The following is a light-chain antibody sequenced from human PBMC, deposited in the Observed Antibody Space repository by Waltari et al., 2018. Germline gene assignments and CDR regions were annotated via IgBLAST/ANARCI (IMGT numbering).Light chain of an antibody. V-gene: IGKV1-9*01. CDR2: AAS. CDR3: QQLNSYPREFT. CDR1: QALSTY. J-gene: IGKJ3*01. Sequence: IQLTQSPSSLSASVGDRVTITCRASQALSTYLAWYQQKPGKAPKLLIYAASTLQSGVPSRFSGSGSGTDFTLTISSLQPEDFATYYCQQLNSYPREFTFGPGTKVDIK.